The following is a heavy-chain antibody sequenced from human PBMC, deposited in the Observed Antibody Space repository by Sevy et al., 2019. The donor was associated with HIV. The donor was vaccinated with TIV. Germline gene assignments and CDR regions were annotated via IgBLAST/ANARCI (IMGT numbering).Heavy chain of an antibody. Sequence: ASVKVSCKASGGTFSSYAISWVRQAPGQGLEWMGRIIPIFGTANYAQKFQGRVTITADESTSTAYMELSSLRSEDTAVYYCARDLAFGDGYNCHLDYWGQGTPVTVSS. CDR1: GGTFSSYA. CDR3: ARDLAFGDGYNCHLDY. CDR2: IIPIFGTA. J-gene: IGHJ4*02. D-gene: IGHD1-1*01. V-gene: IGHV1-69*13.